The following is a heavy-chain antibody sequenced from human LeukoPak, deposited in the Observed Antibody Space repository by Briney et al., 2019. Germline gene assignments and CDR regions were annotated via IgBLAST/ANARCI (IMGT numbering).Heavy chain of an antibody. Sequence: GASVKVSCKASGYTFSGYYMHWVRQAPGQGLERMGRINPNSGGTNYAQKFHDRVTMTRDTSISTAYMELSRLKSDDTAVYYCAREVSGDPGDYWGQGTLVTVSS. D-gene: IGHD7-27*01. V-gene: IGHV1-2*06. J-gene: IGHJ4*02. CDR1: GYTFSGYY. CDR3: AREVSGDPGDY. CDR2: INPNSGGT.